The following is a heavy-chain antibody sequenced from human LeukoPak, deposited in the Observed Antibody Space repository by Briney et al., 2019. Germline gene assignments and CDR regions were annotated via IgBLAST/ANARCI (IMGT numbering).Heavy chain of an antibody. CDR3: ARVGYGDYVFDY. D-gene: IGHD4-17*01. CDR2: IYYTGST. V-gene: IGHV4-39*07. Sequence: PSETLSLTCTVSGGSISSSSYYWGWIRHPPGKGLEWIGSIYYTGSTYYNPSLKSRVTISIDTSKNQFSLKLSSVTAADTAVYYCARVGYGDYVFDYWGQGTLVTVSS. CDR1: GGSISSSSYY. J-gene: IGHJ4*02.